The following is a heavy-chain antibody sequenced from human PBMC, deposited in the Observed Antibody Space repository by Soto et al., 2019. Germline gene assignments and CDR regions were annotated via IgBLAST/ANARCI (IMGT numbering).Heavy chain of an antibody. CDR2: IVPFFGLS. CDR1: GGTVNTYG. V-gene: IGHV1-69*01. CDR3: ATTLAARLHYYFFDS. J-gene: IGHJ4*02. Sequence: QVQLVQSGAEVIKPGSSVKVSCKASGGTVNTYGISWVRQAPGQGLEWMGGIVPFFGLSNNAQKFQGRVTISADESTNTAYMELSRLRSDDTAVYYCATTLAARLHYYFFDSWGQGTLVTVSS. D-gene: IGHD6-6*01.